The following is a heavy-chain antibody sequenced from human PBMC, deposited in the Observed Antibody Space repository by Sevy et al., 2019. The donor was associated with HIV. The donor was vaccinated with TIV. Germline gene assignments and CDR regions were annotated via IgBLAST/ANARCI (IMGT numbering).Heavy chain of an antibody. D-gene: IGHD3-10*01. V-gene: IGHV3-11*04. CDR1: GFTLSNYY. Sequence: GGSLRLSCAASGFTLSNYYMSWIRQAPGKGLEWVSYISSTSTTIYYAASVKGRFTISRDNAKNSLYLQMNSLRAEDTAVYYCARDLWFGSFWGNWFDPWGLGTLVTVSS. CDR2: ISSTSTTI. CDR3: ARDLWFGSFWGNWFDP. J-gene: IGHJ5*02.